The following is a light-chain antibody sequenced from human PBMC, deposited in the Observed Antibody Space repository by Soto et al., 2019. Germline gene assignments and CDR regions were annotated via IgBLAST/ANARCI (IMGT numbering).Light chain of an antibody. Sequence: EIVLKQSPGTLSLSPGEGATLSCRASQSVSSSYLAWYQQKPGQAPRLLIYGASSRATGIPDRFSGSGSGTDFTLTISRLEPEDFAVYYCQQYGSSPPKTFGQGTKVGIK. CDR3: QQYGSSPPKT. CDR1: QSVSSSY. J-gene: IGKJ1*01. V-gene: IGKV3-20*01. CDR2: GAS.